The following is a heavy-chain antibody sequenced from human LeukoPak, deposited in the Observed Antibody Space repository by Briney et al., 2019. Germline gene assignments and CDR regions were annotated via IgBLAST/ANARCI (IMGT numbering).Heavy chain of an antibody. CDR1: GFTFSSYG. Sequence: GGSLRLSCAASGFTFSSYGMHWVRQAPGKGLEWVAVISYDGSNKYYADSVKGRFTISRDNSKNTLYLQMNSLRAEDTAVYYCARHIAARRGPVGYWGQGTLVTVSS. V-gene: IGHV3-30*12. J-gene: IGHJ4*02. D-gene: IGHD6-6*01. CDR2: ISYDGSNK. CDR3: ARHIAARRGPVGY.